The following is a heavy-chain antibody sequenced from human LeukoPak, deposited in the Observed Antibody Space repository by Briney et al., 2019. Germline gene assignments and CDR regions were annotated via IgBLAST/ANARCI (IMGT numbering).Heavy chain of an antibody. J-gene: IGHJ4*02. CDR2: MTPNSGNT. D-gene: IGHD4-17*01. CDR3: ARGSDYGDYYFDY. CDR1: GYTFTSYD. Sequence: ASVKVSCKASGYTFTSYDINWVRQATGRGLEWMGSMTPNSGNTAYAQKFQGRVTMTRNTSISTAYMELSGLRSEDTAVYYCARGSDYGDYYFDYWGQGTLVTVSS. V-gene: IGHV1-8*01.